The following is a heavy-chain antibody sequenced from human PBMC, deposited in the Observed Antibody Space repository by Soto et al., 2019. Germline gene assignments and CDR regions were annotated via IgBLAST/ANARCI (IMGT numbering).Heavy chain of an antibody. CDR2: IYPGDSDT. CDR1: GYSFTSYW. J-gene: IGHJ6*03. Sequence: LKISCKGSGYSFTSYWIGWVRQMPGKGLEWMGIIYPGDSDTRYSPSFQGQVTISADKSISTAYLQWSSLKASDTAMYYCARLHRYYDILTGKYYYYMDVWGKGTTVTVSS. D-gene: IGHD3-9*01. CDR3: ARLHRYYDILTGKYYYYMDV. V-gene: IGHV5-51*01.